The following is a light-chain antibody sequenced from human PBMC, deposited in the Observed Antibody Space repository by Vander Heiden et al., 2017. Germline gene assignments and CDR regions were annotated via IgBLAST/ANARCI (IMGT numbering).Light chain of an antibody. J-gene: IGKJ1*01. CDR1: QSISNW. V-gene: IGKV1-5*01. CDR3: QQYDTFSPWT. CDR2: GAS. Sequence: DIQMTQSPSTLSASVGDRVTIPCRASQSISNWLAWYHQKPGRAPSLLIYGASTLQSGIPSRFSGSGSGTEFTLTISSLQPDDFATYYCQQYDTFSPWTFGQGTKV.